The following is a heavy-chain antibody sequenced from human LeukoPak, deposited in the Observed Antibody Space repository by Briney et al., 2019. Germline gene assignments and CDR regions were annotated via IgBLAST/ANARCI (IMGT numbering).Heavy chain of an antibody. CDR2: IYYTGST. Sequence: GLEWIGYIYYTGSTDYNPSLKSRVTISLHTSKNQFSLKLSSVTAADTAVYYCARKSAAGVYWGQGTLVTVSS. D-gene: IGHD6-13*01. J-gene: IGHJ4*02. V-gene: IGHV4-59*01. CDR3: ARKSAAGVY.